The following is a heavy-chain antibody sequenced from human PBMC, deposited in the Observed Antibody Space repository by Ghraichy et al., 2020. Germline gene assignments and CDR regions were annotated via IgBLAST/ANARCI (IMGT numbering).Heavy chain of an antibody. CDR2: ISSSSGAI. D-gene: IGHD4-17*01. Sequence: GGSLRLSCAASGFSFSSYAMNWVRQAPGKRLEWVASISSSSGAIYYADSVRGRFTISRDNAKNTMFLQMNSLRGDDTAIYYCARADWDSGDSLGYWGQGTLVTVSS. CDR1: GFSFSSYA. V-gene: IGHV3-21*01. CDR3: ARADWDSGDSLGY. J-gene: IGHJ4*02.